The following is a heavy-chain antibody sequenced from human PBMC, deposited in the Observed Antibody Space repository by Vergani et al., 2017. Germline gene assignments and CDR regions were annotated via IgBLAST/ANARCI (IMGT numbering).Heavy chain of an antibody. CDR1: GGTFSSYA. Sequence: QVQLVQSGAEVKKPGSSVKVSCKAPGGTFSSYAISWVRQAPGQGLEWMGRIIPIFGTANYAQKFQGRVTITADESTSTAYMELSSLRSEDTAVYYCARDSSPHSNGPEEFDYWGQGTLVTVSS. J-gene: IGHJ4*02. V-gene: IGHV1-69*18. D-gene: IGHD4-11*01. CDR3: ARDSSPHSNGPEEFDY. CDR2: IIPIFGTA.